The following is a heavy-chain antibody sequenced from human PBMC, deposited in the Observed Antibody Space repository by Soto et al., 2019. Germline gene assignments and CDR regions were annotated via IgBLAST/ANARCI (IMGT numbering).Heavy chain of an antibody. CDR1: GFTLISYD. D-gene: IGHD3-10*01. CDR3: ARAQLYGSGRDYYYGMDV. Sequence: GGSRRLSCSSYGFTLISYDMHWVRQATGKCLEWVSAIGAAGDTYYPGSVKGRFTISRENAKNSLYLQMNSLRAGDTAVYYCARAQLYGSGRDYYYGMDVWGQGTTVTVSS. V-gene: IGHV3-13*01. CDR2: IGAAGDT. J-gene: IGHJ6*02.